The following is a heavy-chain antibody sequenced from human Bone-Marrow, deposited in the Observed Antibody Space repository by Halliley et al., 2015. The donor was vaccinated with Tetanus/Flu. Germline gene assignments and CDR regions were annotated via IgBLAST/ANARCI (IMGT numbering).Heavy chain of an antibody. D-gene: IGHD3-3*01. J-gene: IGHJ4*02. V-gene: IGHV1-69*06. CDR3: ARKAETQPRFRA. CDR1: GVSFDSHT. Sequence: QLVQSGAEVKKPGSSVKVSCKTSGVSFDSHTISWVRQAPGQGLEWMGGIIPIFDAAKPAQKFQDRLTLSADRSTSAAYMELSGLRSDHTAIYFWARKAETQPRFRAWGQGTLVIVSS. CDR2: IIPIFDAA.